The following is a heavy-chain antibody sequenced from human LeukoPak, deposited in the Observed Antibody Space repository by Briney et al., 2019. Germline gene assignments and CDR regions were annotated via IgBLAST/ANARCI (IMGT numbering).Heavy chain of an antibody. J-gene: IGHJ4*02. CDR3: ARETVAVAAPDY. CDR2: IYYSRSP. D-gene: IGHD6-19*01. Sequence: PSQTLSLTRTLSVGSISSGYYYWSWIPQPPGKGLEWIGYIYYSRSPYYNPSLKSRGTISVDTSKNQFSLKLSSVTAADTAVYYCARETVAVAAPDYWGQGTLVTVSS. CDR1: VGSISSGYYY. V-gene: IGHV4-30-4*08.